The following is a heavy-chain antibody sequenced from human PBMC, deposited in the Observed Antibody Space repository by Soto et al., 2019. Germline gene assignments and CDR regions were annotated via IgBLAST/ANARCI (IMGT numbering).Heavy chain of an antibody. D-gene: IGHD6-6*01. CDR2: ILYDGSNK. CDR3: AKTAGIATRTDAFDI. CDR1: GFTFSSYG. Sequence: GGSLRLSCAASGFTFSSYGMHWVRQAPGKGLEWVAVILYDGSNKYYADSVKGRFTISRDNSKNTLYLLMNSLITEDTAVYYCAKTAGIATRTDAFDIWGQGTMVTVS. J-gene: IGHJ3*02. V-gene: IGHV3-30*18.